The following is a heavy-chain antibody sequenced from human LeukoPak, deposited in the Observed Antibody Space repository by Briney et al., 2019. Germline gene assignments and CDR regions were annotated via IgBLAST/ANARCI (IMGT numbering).Heavy chain of an antibody. J-gene: IGHJ6*03. V-gene: IGHV1-46*01. CDR1: GYTFTSYY. CDR2: INPSAGST. D-gene: IGHD5-18*01. Sequence: GASVKVSCKASGYTFTSYYIHWVRQAPGQGLEWMGMINPSAGSTNYAQKFQGRVTMTRDTSTSTVYMELSSLRSEDTALYYCARRGYSYDPGSHYYYYMDVWGKGTTVTVSS. CDR3: ARRGYSYDPGSHYYYYMDV.